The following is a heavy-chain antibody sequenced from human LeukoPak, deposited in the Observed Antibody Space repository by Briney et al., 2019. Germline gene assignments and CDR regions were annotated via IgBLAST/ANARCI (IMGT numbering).Heavy chain of an antibody. J-gene: IGHJ6*03. CDR2: NNPNTGGT. CDR3: ARRYSTTWFGYMDV. CDR1: GYTFTGYY. V-gene: IGHV1-2*02. Sequence: ASVKVSCKASGYTFTGYYLHWVRRAPGQGLEWMGWNNPNTGGTNYAEKFHGRVTMTRDTSITTVYMELSRLRSDDTAVYYCARRYSTTWFGYMDVWGLGTTVTVSS. D-gene: IGHD6-13*01.